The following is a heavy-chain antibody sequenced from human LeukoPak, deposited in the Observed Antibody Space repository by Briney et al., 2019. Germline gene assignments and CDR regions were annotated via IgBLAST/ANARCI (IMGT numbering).Heavy chain of an antibody. CDR3: ARAQSRYSGYDSFPFDY. CDR2: IYDGGNT. J-gene: IGHJ4*02. CDR1: GFIVSTNY. D-gene: IGHD5-12*01. V-gene: IGHV3-53*01. Sequence: GSLRLSCAASGFIVSTNYMSWVLQAPGKGLDWVSIIYDGGNTYYADSVKGRFTISRDRSKNTLYLQMNSLRAEDTAVYYCARAQSRYSGYDSFPFDYWGQGTLVTVSS.